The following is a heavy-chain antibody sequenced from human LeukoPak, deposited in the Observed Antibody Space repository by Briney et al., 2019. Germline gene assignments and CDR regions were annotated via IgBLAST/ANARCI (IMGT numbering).Heavy chain of an antibody. V-gene: IGHV3-23*01. CDR1: GFTFNIYA. CDR3: AKPPLDASTTIYFDY. D-gene: IGHD2/OR15-2a*01. J-gene: IGHJ4*02. CDR2: LTDSGGST. Sequence: PGGSLRLSCAASGFTFNIYAMSWARQAPGKGLEWVSSLTDSGGSTCYADSVKGRFTISRDNSKNTLYLQMNSLRAEDTAVYYCAKPPLDASTTIYFDYWGQGTLVTVSS.